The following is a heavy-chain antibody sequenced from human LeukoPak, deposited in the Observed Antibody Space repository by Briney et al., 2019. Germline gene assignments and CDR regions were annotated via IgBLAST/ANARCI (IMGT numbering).Heavy chain of an antibody. D-gene: IGHD3-9*01. V-gene: IGHV4-38-2*02. J-gene: IGHJ4*02. CDR3: ARHADLNLRYFDWLLFRGYFDY. CDR2: IYHSGST. CDR1: GYSISSGYY. Sequence: SETLSLTCTVSGYSISSGYYWGWIRQPPGKGLEWIGSIYHSGSTYYNPSLKSRVTISVDTSKNQFSLKLSSVTAADTAVYYCARHADLNLRYFDWLLFRGYFDYWGQGTLVTVSS.